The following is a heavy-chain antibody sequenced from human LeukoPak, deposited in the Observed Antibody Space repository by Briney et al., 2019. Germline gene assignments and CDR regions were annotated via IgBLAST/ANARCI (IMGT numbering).Heavy chain of an antibody. D-gene: IGHD5-18*01. J-gene: IGHJ4*02. CDR2: MWYDGSNK. CDR1: GFTFSNYG. CDR3: AREDTSLVIAY. V-gene: IGHV3-33*01. Sequence: GGSLRLSCAASGFTFSNYGMHWVRQAPGKGLEWVAVMWYDGSNKYYTDSVKGRFTISRDNSKNTLYLQMNSLRAEDTAVYYCAREDTSLVIAYWGQGTLVTISS.